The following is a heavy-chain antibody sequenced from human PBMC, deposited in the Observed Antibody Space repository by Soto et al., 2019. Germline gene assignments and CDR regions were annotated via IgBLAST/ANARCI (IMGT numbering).Heavy chain of an antibody. CDR2: VSGSGSSP. Sequence: ESLRLSCAATGFNFGSYAMGWVRQAPGKGLEWVSGVSGSGSSPYYADSVKGRLTISKDKSKNTLYLDLNNLRSEDTAVYFCVKGKESGYRGAFDSWGQGTMVTVSS. J-gene: IGHJ4*02. CDR1: GFNFGSYA. CDR3: VKGKESGYRGAFDS. V-gene: IGHV3-23*01. D-gene: IGHD5-18*01.